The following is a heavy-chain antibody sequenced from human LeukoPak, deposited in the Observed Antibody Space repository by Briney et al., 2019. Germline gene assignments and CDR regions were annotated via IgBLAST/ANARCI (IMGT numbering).Heavy chain of an antibody. V-gene: IGHV3-15*01. CDR2: IKSKTDGGTT. Sequence: GGSLRLSCAASGFTFSNAWMSWVRQAPGKGLEWVGRIKSKTDGGTTDYAAPVKGRFTISRDDSKNTLYLQMNSLKTEDTAVYYCTTNSGYLTAGDYWGQGTLVTVSS. CDR3: TTNSGYLTAGDY. CDR1: GFTFSNAW. D-gene: IGHD5-12*01. J-gene: IGHJ4*02.